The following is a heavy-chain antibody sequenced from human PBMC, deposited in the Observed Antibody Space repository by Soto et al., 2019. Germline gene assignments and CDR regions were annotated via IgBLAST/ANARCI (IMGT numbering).Heavy chain of an antibody. V-gene: IGHV3-74*01. CDR3: AVVENSGWSDSFEH. Sequence: PGGSLRLSCAGSGITLRNYWMHWVRQAPGKGLLWVARIKSDGTTTNYADSVQGRFTVSRDSAKDTFYLQVDSLRVEDTALYYCAVVENSGWSDSFEHWGRGTLGTVSS. CDR2: IKSDGTTT. CDR1: GITLRNYW. J-gene: IGHJ4*02. D-gene: IGHD6-19*01.